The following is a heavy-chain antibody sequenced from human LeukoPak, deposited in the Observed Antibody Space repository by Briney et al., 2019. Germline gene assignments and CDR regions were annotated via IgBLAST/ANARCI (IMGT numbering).Heavy chain of an antibody. CDR3: ARDSMVRGVLTAFDI. D-gene: IGHD3-10*01. CDR1: GGSISSSSYY. Sequence: SETLSLTCTVSGGSISSSSYYWGGIRQPPGRGLEWIGSIYYSGSTYYNPSLKSRVTISVDTSKNQFSLKLSSVSAADTAVYYCARDSMVRGVLTAFDIWGQGTMVTVSS. V-gene: IGHV4-39*07. J-gene: IGHJ3*02. CDR2: IYYSGST.